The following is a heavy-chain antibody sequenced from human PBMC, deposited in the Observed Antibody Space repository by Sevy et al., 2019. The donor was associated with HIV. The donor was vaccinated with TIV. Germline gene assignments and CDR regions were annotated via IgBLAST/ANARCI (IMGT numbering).Heavy chain of an antibody. D-gene: IGHD6-13*01. CDR2: SRNKANSYIT. CDR3: VREGAAAGVFDW. J-gene: IGHJ4*02. V-gene: IGHV3-72*01. CDR1: GFTFSGYY. Sequence: GGSLRLSCAASGFTFSGYYMDWVRQAPGEGLEWVGRSRNKANSYITEYAASVKGRFSISRDDSNNSLFLQMNSLKTEDTAAYYCVREGAAAGVFDWWGQGTLVTISS.